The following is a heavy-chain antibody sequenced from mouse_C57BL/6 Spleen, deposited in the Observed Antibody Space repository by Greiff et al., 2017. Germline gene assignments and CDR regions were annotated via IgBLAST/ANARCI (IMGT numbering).Heavy chain of an antibody. CDR2: IDPSDSYT. CDR3: ARSYEEGFAY. V-gene: IGHV1-69*01. Sequence: QVQLQQPGAELVMPGASVKLSCKASGYTFTSYWMHWVKQRPGQGLEWIGEIDPSDSYTNYNQKFKGKSTLTVDKSSSTAYMQLSSLTSEDSAVYYCARSYEEGFAYWGQGTLVTVSA. D-gene: IGHD2-3*01. J-gene: IGHJ3*01. CDR1: GYTFTSYW.